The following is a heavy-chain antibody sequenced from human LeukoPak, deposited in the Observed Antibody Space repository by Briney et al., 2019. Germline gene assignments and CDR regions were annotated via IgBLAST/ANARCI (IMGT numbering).Heavy chain of an antibody. V-gene: IGHV3-20*04. J-gene: IGHJ6*02. CDR1: GFTFDDYG. CDR2: INWHGGDK. Sequence: GGSLRLSCAASGFTFDDYGMIWVRQGPGKGLEWVSGINWHGGDKAYAGSVKGRFTISRDNAKNSLYLQMNSLRAEDTALYYCSKDVDAYYHYYGMDVWGQGTTVTVSS. D-gene: IGHD2-2*01. CDR3: SKDVDAYYHYYGMDV.